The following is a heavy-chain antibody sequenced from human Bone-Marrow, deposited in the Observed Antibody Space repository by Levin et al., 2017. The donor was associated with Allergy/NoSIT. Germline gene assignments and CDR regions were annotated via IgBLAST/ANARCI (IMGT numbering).Heavy chain of an antibody. J-gene: IGHJ2*01. V-gene: IGHV5-51*01. CDR3: ARPGTSNRGYCSGGSCYAWYFDL. D-gene: IGHD2-15*01. Sequence: KVSCKGSGYSFTSYWIGWVRQMPGKGLEWMGIIYPGDSDTRYSPSFQGQVTISADKSISTAYLQWSSLKASDTAMYYCARPGTSNRGYCSGGSCYAWYFDLWGRGTLVTVSS. CDR1: GYSFTSYW. CDR2: IYPGDSDT.